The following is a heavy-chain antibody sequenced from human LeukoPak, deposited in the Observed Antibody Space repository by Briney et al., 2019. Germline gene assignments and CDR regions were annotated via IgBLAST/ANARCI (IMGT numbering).Heavy chain of an antibody. CDR3: ARVYYGSGSYPYYCDY. CDR2: ISSSSSTI. J-gene: IGHJ4*02. CDR1: GFTFSSYS. V-gene: IGHV3-48*04. Sequence: PGGSLRLSCAASGFTFSSYSMNWVRQAPGKGLEWVSYISSSSSTIYYADSVKGRFTISRDNAKNSLYLQMNSLRAEDTAVYYCARVYYGSGSYPYYCDYWGQGTLVTVSS. D-gene: IGHD3-10*01.